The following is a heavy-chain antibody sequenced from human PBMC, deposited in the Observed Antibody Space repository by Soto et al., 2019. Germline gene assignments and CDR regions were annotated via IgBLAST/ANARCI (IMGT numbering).Heavy chain of an antibody. Sequence: ASVKVSCKASGYTFTSYAMHWVRQAPGQRLEWMGWINAGNGNTKYSQKFQGRVTITRDTSASTAYMELRSLGSDDTAVYYCARDQRCGGDCYSPYYYGMDVWGQGTTVTVSS. V-gene: IGHV1-3*01. CDR2: INAGNGNT. D-gene: IGHD2-21*02. CDR3: ARDQRCGGDCYSPYYYGMDV. J-gene: IGHJ6*02. CDR1: GYTFTSYA.